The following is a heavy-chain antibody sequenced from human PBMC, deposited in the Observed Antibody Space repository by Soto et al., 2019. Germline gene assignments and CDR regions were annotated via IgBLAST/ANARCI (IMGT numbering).Heavy chain of an antibody. J-gene: IGHJ5*02. D-gene: IGHD1-26*01. V-gene: IGHV4-59*01. CDR2: IYYSGIT. CDR3: AGSDELISPGGYDR. Sequence: PSETLSLTCTVSGGSISSYYWSWIRQPPGKGLEWIGYIYYSGITNYNPSLKSRVTISVDTSKNQFSLKLSSVTAADTAVYYCAGSDELISPGGYDRWDKGTLVTV. CDR1: GGSISSYY.